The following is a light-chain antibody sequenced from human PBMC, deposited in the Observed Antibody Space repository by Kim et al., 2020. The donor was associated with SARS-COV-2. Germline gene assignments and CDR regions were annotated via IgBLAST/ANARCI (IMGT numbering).Light chain of an antibody. Sequence: EIVLTQSPGILSLSAGEGATVSCRASQSVRSGSVAWYQQKPGQTPRLLIYGTSNRATGIPDRFSGSGSGTDFTLTITRLEPEDFAVYYCQQYHDSSSTFGQGTKVDIK. J-gene: IGKJ1*01. CDR2: GTS. CDR3: QQYHDSSST. CDR1: QSVRSGS. V-gene: IGKV3-20*01.